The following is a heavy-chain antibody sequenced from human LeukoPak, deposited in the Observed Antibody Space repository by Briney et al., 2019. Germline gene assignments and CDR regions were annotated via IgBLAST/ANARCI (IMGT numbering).Heavy chain of an antibody. V-gene: IGHV3-15*01. D-gene: IGHD5-18*01. CDR3: ATDRGTGRGYSYGYPDYYYYYMDV. CDR1: GFTFSSYS. Sequence: GGSLRLSCAASGFTFSSYSMNWVRQAPGKGLEWVGRIKSKTDGGTTDYAAPVKGRFTISRDDSKNTLYLQMHTLKTEDTAVYYCATDRGTGRGYSYGYPDYYYYYMDVWGKGTTVTVSS. CDR2: IKSKTDGGTT. J-gene: IGHJ6*03.